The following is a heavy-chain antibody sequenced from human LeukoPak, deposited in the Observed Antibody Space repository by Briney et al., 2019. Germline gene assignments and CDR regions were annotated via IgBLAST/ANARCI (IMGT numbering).Heavy chain of an antibody. J-gene: IGHJ4*02. CDR2: ISGSGGST. CDR3: AKPNGYYSNYPFDY. V-gene: IGHV3-23*01. D-gene: IGHD4-11*01. CDR1: GFTFSSYA. Sequence: GGSLRLSCAASGFTFSSYAMSWVRQAPGKGLEWVSAISGSGGSTYYADSVXGRFTISRDNSKNTLYLQMNSLRAEDTAVYYCAKPNGYYSNYPFDYWGQGTLVTVSS.